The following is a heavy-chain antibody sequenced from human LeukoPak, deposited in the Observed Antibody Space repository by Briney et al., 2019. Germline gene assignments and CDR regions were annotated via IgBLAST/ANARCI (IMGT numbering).Heavy chain of an antibody. CDR3: ASTASIAVAGTA. CDR2: INHSGST. CDR1: GGSISGGSHH. Sequence: PSETLSLTCTVSGGSISGGSHHWGWFRQSPGKGLEWIGEINHSGSTNYNPSLKSRVTISVDTSKNQFSLKLSSVTAADTAVYYCASTASIAVAGTAWGQGTLVTVSS. D-gene: IGHD6-19*01. J-gene: IGHJ5*02. V-gene: IGHV4-39*07.